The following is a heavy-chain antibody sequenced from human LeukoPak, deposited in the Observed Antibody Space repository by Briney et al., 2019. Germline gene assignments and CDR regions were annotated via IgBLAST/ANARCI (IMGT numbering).Heavy chain of an antibody. D-gene: IGHD4-17*01. V-gene: IGHV5-51*01. Sequence: GESLKISCKGSGYSFTSYWIGWVRQMPGKGLEWMGIIYPGDSDTRYSPSFQGQVTISADKSISTAYLQWSSLKASDTAMYYCARREVQTYGDYGFDYWGQGTLVTVSS. CDR3: ARREVQTYGDYGFDY. CDR2: IYPGDSDT. CDR1: GYSFTSYW. J-gene: IGHJ4*02.